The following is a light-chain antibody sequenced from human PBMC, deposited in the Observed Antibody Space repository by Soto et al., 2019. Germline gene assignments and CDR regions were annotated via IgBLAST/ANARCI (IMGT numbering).Light chain of an antibody. J-gene: IGLJ3*02. CDR1: SSNIGNSY. V-gene: IGLV1-51*01. CDR3: GTWDSSLTNGRAV. CDR2: ADN. Sequence: QSVLTQPPSVSAAPGQTVTVSCSGNSSNIGNSYVSWYQQFPGTAPRLLIYADNKRPSGIRDRFSGSKSGTSATLAITGLQTGDEAVYYCGTWDSSLTNGRAVFGGGTQLTVL.